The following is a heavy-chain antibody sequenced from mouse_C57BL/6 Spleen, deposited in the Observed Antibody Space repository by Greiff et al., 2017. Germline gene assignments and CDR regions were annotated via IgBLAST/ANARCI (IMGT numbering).Heavy chain of an antibody. CDR1: GYSITSGYY. D-gene: IGHD2-1*01. Sequence: EVQLVESGPGLVKPSQSLSLTCSVTGYSITSGYYWNWIRQFPGNKLEWMGYISYDGSNNYNPSLKNRISITRDTSKNQFFLKLNSVTTEDTATYYCADYGNYYYAMDYWGQGTSVTVSS. J-gene: IGHJ4*01. CDR3: ADYGNYYYAMDY. V-gene: IGHV3-6*01. CDR2: ISYDGSN.